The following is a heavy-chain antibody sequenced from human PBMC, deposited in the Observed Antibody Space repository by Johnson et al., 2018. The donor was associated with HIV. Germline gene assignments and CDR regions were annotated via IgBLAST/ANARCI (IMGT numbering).Heavy chain of an antibody. CDR1: GFTFDDYA. D-gene: IGHD2-2*02. J-gene: IGHJ3*02. Sequence: VQLVESGGGLVQPGRSLRLSCAASGFTFDDYAMHWVRQAPGKGLEWVSGISWNSGSIGYADSVKGRFTISRDNAKNSLYLQMTSLRAEDTALYYCAKDRYTENDAFDIWGQGTMVTVSS. V-gene: IGHV3-9*01. CDR3: AKDRYTENDAFDI. CDR2: ISWNSGSI.